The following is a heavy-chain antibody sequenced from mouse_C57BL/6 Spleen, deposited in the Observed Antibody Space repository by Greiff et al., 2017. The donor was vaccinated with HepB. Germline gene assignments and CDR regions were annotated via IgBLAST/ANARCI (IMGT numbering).Heavy chain of an antibody. CDR1: GFTFSSYG. D-gene: IGHD1-1*01. V-gene: IGHV5-6*01. J-gene: IGHJ2*01. CDR2: ISTGDSYT. Sequence: EVQLVESGGDLVKPGASLKLSCAASGFTFSSYGMSWVRQTPDKRLEWVATISTGDSYTYYPDSVKGRFTISRDKAKNTLYLQLSSLTSEDTAMYYCARNRSPDSSSYFDYWGQGTTLTVSS. CDR3: ARNRSPDSSSYFDY.